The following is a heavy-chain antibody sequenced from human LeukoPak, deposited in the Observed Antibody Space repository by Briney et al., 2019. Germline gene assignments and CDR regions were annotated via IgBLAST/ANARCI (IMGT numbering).Heavy chain of an antibody. CDR1: GFTFSNAW. V-gene: IGHV3-30*18. J-gene: IGHJ4*02. CDR2: VSADGRTQ. D-gene: IGHD6-13*01. CDR3: AKFVAAADPFDY. Sequence: GGSLRLSCAASGFTFSNAWMSWVRQAPGKGLEWVTVVSADGRTQLYSDSVKGRFTISRDNSLNTLHLQMNSLRTEDTAVYYCAKFVAAADPFDYWGQGTLVTVSS.